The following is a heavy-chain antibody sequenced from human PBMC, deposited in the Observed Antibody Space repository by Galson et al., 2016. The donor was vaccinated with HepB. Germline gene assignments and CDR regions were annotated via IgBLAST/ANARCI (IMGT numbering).Heavy chain of an antibody. V-gene: IGHV3-53*05. Sequence: SLRLSCAVSGFAVNSNYMNWVRQAPGKGLEWVSLIYSGGTTYYGDSVRGRFTISRDISTGTFYLHMDSLRSEDTAVYYCARGYTSPSPYWWGQGTLVTVSS. J-gene: IGHJ4*02. CDR2: IYSGGTT. CDR1: GFAVNSNY. D-gene: IGHD6-6*01. CDR3: ARGYTSPSPYW.